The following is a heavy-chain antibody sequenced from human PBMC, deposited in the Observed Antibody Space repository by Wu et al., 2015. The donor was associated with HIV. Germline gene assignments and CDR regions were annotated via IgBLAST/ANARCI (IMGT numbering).Heavy chain of an antibody. CDR2: ISGNNGKT. D-gene: IGHD3-22*01. Sequence: QVQLVQSGGEVKKPGASAKVACTTSGYNFDSYGVNWVRQAPGQGLEWMGWISGNNGKTKHSQKFQGRVTMTADTSTSTAYMELRSLRFDDTAMYYCARGHYYDASSSPMYWGQGTLVTVSS. CDR1: GYNFDSYG. J-gene: IGHJ4*02. CDR3: ARGHYYDASSSPMY. V-gene: IGHV1-18*01.